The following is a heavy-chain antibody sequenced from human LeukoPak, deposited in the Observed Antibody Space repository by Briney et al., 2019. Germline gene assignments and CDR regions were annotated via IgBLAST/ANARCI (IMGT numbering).Heavy chain of an antibody. CDR1: VYTFTDYY. J-gene: IGHJ3*02. CDR3: ARPHYYYVWGSFLDI. CDR2: ISPNSGGT. D-gene: IGHD3-16*01. V-gene: IGHV1-2*02. Sequence: ASVKVSCKASVYTFTDYYMHWVRQAPGQGLEWMGWISPNSGGTNYAQKFQGRVTMTRDTSISTAYMELSRLRSDDTAVYYCARPHYYYVWGSFLDIWGQGTMVTVSS.